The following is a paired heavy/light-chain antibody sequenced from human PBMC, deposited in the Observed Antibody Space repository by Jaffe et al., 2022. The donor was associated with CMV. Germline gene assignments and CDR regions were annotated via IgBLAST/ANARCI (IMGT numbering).Heavy chain of an antibody. CDR3: ARRLIKKDSSGYYLKGLDYMDV. CDR1: GGSISSYY. V-gene: IGHV4-59*01. CDR2: IYYSGST. Sequence: QVQLQESGPGLVKPSETLSLTCTVSGGSISSYYWSWIRQPPGKGLEWIGYIYYSGSTNYNPSLKSRVTISVDTSKNQFSLKLSSVTAADTAVYYCARRLIKKDSSGYYLKGLDYMDVWGKGTTVTVSS. J-gene: IGHJ6*03. D-gene: IGHD3-22*01.
Light chain of an antibody. CDR2: AAS. V-gene: IGKV1-39*01. CDR3: QQSDT. Sequence: DIQMTQSPSSLSASVGDRVTITCRASQSISSYLNWYQQKPGKAPKLLIYAASSLQSGVPSRFSGSGSGTDFTLTISSLQPEDFATYYCQQSDTFGGGTKVEIK. CDR1: QSISSY. J-gene: IGKJ4*01.